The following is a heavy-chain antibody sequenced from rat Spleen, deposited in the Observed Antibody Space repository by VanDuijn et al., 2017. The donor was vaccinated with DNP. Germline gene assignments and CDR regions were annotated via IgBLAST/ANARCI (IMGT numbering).Heavy chain of an antibody. CDR1: GFTFSDYY. CDR3: VTHGSISSTSTGAMDV. J-gene: IGHJ4*01. V-gene: IGHV5-20*01. Sequence: EVQLVGSGGGLVQPGRSLKLSCAASGFTFSDYYMAWVRQPPTKGLEWVASISYDGGNTYYRDSVKGRFTISRDNAKSSLYLHMDNLRSEDTATYYCVTHGSISSTSTGAMDVWGQGTSVTVSS. CDR2: ISYDGGNT. D-gene: IGHD1-5*01.